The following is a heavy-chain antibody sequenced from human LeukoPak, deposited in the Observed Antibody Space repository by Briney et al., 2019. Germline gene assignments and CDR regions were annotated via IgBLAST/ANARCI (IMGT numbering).Heavy chain of an antibody. D-gene: IGHD2-8*01. V-gene: IGHV3-23*01. CDR2: ISGSGGST. Sequence: PGGSLRLSCAASGFTFSSYAMSWVRQAPGKGLEWVSAISGSGGSTYYADSVKGRFTISRDNSKNTLYLQMNSLRAEDTAVYYCAKDSPLYATSGNWFDPWGQGTLVTVSS. CDR1: GFTFSSYA. CDR3: AKDSPLYATSGNWFDP. J-gene: IGHJ5*02.